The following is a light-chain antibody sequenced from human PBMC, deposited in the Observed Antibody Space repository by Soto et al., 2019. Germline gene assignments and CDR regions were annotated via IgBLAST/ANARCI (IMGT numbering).Light chain of an antibody. CDR2: DVT. V-gene: IGLV2-14*01. CDR1: NSDVGDNNY. J-gene: IGLJ1*01. CDR3: SSYTSSSALYV. Sequence: QSALTQPASVSGSPGQSIAISCTGTNSDVGDNNYVSWYQQHPGKAPKLMIYDVTHRPSGISNRFSGSKSGNTASLTISGIQAEDEADYYCSSYTSSSALYVFGTGTKLTVL.